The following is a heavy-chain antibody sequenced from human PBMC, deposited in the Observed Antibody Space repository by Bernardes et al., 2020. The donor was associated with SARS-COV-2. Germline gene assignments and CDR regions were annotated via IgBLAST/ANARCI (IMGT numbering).Heavy chain of an antibody. D-gene: IGHD1-7*01. V-gene: IGHV4-39*02. Sequence: SETLSLTCTVSGGSITSGSYYWGWIRQPPGKGREWIGSIYYGGTTYYNPSLKSRVSISVDTSRNHFSLRLSYVTAADTAVYYCVGPQDWNYGYFDDCGQGTLVTVSP. J-gene: IGHJ4*02. CDR2: IYYGGTT. CDR1: GGSITSGSYY. CDR3: VGPQDWNYGYFDD.